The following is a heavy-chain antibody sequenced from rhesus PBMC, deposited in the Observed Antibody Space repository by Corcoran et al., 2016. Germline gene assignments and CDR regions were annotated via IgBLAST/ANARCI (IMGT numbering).Heavy chain of an antibody. CDR2: SYWNDDK. J-gene: IGHJ1*01. V-gene: IGHV2-1*01. D-gene: IGHD6-25*01. CDR1: GFSLSTSGMG. CDR3: ARGPGIAAAFEF. Sequence: QVTLKESGPALVKPTQTLTLTCTFSGFSLSTSGMGVCWIRQPSRTTLEWLAHSYWNDDKYYNTSLKSRSTTAKDTSRSQVVLTMTNRDPADTAAYYCARGPGIAAAFEFWGQGALVTVSS.